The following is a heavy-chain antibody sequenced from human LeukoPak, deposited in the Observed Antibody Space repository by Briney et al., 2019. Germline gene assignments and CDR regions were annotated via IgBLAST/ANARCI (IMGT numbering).Heavy chain of an antibody. V-gene: IGHV1-18*01. Sequence: GASVKVSCKASGYTFTSYGISWVRQAPGQGLEWMGWISAYNGNTNYAQKLQGRVTMTTDTSTSTAYMELRSLRSDDTAVYYCARDIVVVVAAGENDFYYYYYGMDVWGQGTTVTVSS. CDR2: ISAYNGNT. CDR3: ARDIVVVVAAGENDFYYYYYGMDV. J-gene: IGHJ6*02. CDR1: GYTFTSYG. D-gene: IGHD2-15*01.